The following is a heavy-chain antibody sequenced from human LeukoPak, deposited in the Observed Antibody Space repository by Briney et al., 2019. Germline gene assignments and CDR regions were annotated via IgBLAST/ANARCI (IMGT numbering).Heavy chain of an antibody. J-gene: IGHJ6*02. CDR1: GGSISSYY. CDR2: IYYSGST. CDR3: ARQGGYDSSGYYSRGYHYYGMDV. D-gene: IGHD3-22*01. V-gene: IGHV4-59*08. Sequence: PSETLSLTCTVSGGSISSYYWSWIRQPPGKGLEWIGYIYYSGSTDYKPSLKSRATISVDTSKNQFSLKLSSVTAADTAVYYCARQGGYDSSGYYSRGYHYYGMDVWGQGTTVTVSS.